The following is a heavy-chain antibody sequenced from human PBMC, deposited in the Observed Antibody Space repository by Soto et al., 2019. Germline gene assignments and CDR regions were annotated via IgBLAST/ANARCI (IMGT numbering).Heavy chain of an antibody. D-gene: IGHD6-13*01. Sequence: QVQLVQSGAEVKKPGASVKVSCKASGYTFTDHHLHWVRQAPGQGLEWMGWINPNRGGTKYAQKFRGGGPWTGDTPTSPVNRGRSGLSPDETAIYSGARDRMYRSPTWGNAGGEMDSWGKGTLVTVPS. CDR3: ARDRMYRSPTWGNAGGEMDS. V-gene: IGHV1-2*02. CDR2: INPNRGGT. J-gene: IGHJ4*02. CDR1: GYTFTDHH.